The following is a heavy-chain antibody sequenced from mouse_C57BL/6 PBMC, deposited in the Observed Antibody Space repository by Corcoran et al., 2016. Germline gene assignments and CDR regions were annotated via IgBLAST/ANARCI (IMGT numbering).Heavy chain of an antibody. CDR1: GYTFTDYY. Sequence: EVQLQQSGPELVKPGASVKISCKASGYTFTDYYMNWVKQSHGKSLEWIGDINPNNGGTSYNQKFKGKATLTVDKSSSTAYMELRSLTSEDSAVYYCAKVYDGYAMDYWGQGTSVTVSS. CDR2: INPNNGGT. J-gene: IGHJ4*01. D-gene: IGHD2-12*01. V-gene: IGHV1-26*01. CDR3: AKVYDGYAMDY.